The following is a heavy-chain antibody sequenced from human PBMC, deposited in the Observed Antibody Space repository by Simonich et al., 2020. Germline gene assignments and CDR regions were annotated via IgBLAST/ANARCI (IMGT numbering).Heavy chain of an antibody. CDR2: INPNSGGT. CDR1: GYTFTGYY. Sequence: QVQLVQSGAEVKKPGASVKVSCKASGYTFTGYYMHWVRQAPGQGLEWRGWINPNSGGTNYAQKFQGRVTMTRDTSIRTAYMELSRLRSDDTAVYYCARGRYYYDSSGYYYDAFDIWGQGTMVTVSS. J-gene: IGHJ3*02. D-gene: IGHD3-22*01. CDR3: ARGRYYYDSSGYYYDAFDI. V-gene: IGHV1-2*02.